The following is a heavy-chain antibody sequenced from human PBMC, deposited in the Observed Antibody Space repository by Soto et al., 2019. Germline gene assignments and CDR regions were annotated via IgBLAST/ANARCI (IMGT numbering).Heavy chain of an antibody. CDR1: GFTFSSFA. J-gene: IGHJ5*01. CDR2: ISGNGGST. D-gene: IGHD3-10*01. V-gene: IGHV3-23*01. CDR3: AKVAGDVDDYYDS. Sequence: SLRLSCAASGFTFSSFAMGWVRQAPGKWLEWVSGISGNGGSTYYADSVKGRFTISRDTSKNTLYLQMDSLGAEDTAIYYCAKVAGDVDDYYDSWGHGTPVTISS.